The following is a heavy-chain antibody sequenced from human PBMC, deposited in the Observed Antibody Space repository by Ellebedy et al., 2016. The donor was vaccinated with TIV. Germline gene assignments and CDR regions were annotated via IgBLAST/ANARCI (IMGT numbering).Heavy chain of an antibody. CDR3: ASREVTQVDY. V-gene: IGHV4-61*01. Sequence: SETLSLXXTVSGGSVSSGSYYWSWIRQPPGKGLEWIGYIYYSGSTNYNPSLKSRVTISVDTSKNQFSLKLSSVTAADTAVYYCASREVTQVDYWGQGTLVTVSS. CDR2: IYYSGST. CDR1: GGSVSSGSYY. D-gene: IGHD2-21*02. J-gene: IGHJ4*02.